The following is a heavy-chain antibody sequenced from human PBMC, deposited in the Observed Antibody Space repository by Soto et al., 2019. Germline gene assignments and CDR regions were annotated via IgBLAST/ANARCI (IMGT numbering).Heavy chain of an antibody. CDR3: ARVEGYDFWSGYWMRETGKKNNWLDP. CDR2: ISAYNGNT. V-gene: IGHV1-18*01. Sequence: QVQLVQSGAEVKKPGASVKVSCKASGYTFTSYGISWVRQAPGQGLEWMGWISAYNGNTNYAQKLQGRVTMTTDTSTSKAYMELRSLRAEDTAVYYCARVEGYDFWSGYWMRETGKKNNWLDPWGQGTLVTVSS. D-gene: IGHD3-3*01. CDR1: GYTFTSYG. J-gene: IGHJ5*02.